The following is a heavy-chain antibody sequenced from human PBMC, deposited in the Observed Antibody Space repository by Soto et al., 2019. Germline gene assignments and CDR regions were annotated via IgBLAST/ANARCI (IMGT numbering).Heavy chain of an antibody. D-gene: IGHD3-22*01. Sequence: ASVKVSCKASGYTFITYGVSWVRQAPGQGLDWLGWISTYNGNTRYAERLQGRVTMTTDTTTNTAYMELRNLRSDDTAMYYFARGPTDYYDNSANYFLDYWGQGTLVTVSS. CDR3: ARGPTDYYDNSANYFLDY. CDR1: GYTFITYG. J-gene: IGHJ4*02. V-gene: IGHV1-18*01. CDR2: ISTYNGNT.